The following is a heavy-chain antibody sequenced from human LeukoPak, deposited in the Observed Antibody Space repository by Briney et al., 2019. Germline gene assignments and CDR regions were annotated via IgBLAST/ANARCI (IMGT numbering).Heavy chain of an antibody. V-gene: IGHV3-74*01. CDR3: AKALGNYYLDY. J-gene: IGHJ4*02. Sequence: GGSLRLSCAASGFTFSSYWMHWVRQAPGKGLVWVSRINSDGSSTSYADSVKGRFTISRDNAKNTLYLQMNSLRAEDTAVYYCAKALGNYYLDYWGQGTLVTVSS. CDR1: GFTFSSYW. D-gene: IGHD1-26*01. CDR2: INSDGSST.